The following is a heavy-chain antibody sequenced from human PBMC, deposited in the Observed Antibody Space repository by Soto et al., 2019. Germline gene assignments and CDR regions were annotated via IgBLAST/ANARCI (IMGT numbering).Heavy chain of an antibody. Sequence: QVQLQESGPGLVKPSGTLSLTCAVSGCSISTSNWWSWVRQPPGKGLDWIGEVYHSGSTNYNPSFKSRGAMSVDQAKNQFSLQLNSVTAADTALYYCARTSTSGPRFDYWGQGSLVTVSS. V-gene: IGHV4-4*02. D-gene: IGHD1-1*01. CDR2: VYHSGST. CDR1: GCSISTSNW. J-gene: IGHJ4*02. CDR3: ARTSTSGPRFDY.